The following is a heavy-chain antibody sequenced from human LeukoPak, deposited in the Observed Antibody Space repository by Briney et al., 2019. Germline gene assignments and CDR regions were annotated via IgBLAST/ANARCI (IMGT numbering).Heavy chain of an antibody. V-gene: IGHV3-23*01. CDR3: AKRGVAAGRQYYIDY. CDR2: ISGSGGST. J-gene: IGHJ4*02. CDR1: GFTFSSHW. Sequence: PGGSLRLSCAASGFTFSSHWMHWVRQAPGKGLEWVSGISGSGGSTYYADSVKGRFTISRDNSKNTLYLQVNSLRAEDTAVYYCAKRGVAAGRQYYIDYWGQGALVTVSS. D-gene: IGHD6-13*01.